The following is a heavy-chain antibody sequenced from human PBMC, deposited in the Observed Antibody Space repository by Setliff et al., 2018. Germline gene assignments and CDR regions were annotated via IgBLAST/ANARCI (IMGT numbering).Heavy chain of an antibody. CDR3: ARHPYYYGSGTYLDNNNRWFDP. J-gene: IGHJ5*02. D-gene: IGHD3-10*01. CDR1: GYSFSTCW. Sequence: GASLKISCKGSGYSFSTCWIGWVRQMPGKGLEWMGIIYPGDSITRYSPSFQGQVTISVDKSINTAHLQWSSLRASDTAIYYCARHPYYYGSGTYLDNNNRWFDPWGQGTLVTVSS. V-gene: IGHV5-51*01. CDR2: IYPGDSIT.